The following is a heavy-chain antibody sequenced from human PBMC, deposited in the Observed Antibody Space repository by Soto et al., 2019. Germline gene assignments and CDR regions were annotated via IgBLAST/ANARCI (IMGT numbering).Heavy chain of an antibody. Sequence: SETLSLTCAVYGGSFSGYYWSWIRQPPGKGLEWIGEINHSGSTNYNPSLKSRVTISVDTSKNQFSLKLSSVTAADTAVYYCARFSYSSGYYYVRYFDYWGQGTLVTVSS. CDR2: INHSGST. CDR1: GGSFSGYY. CDR3: ARFSYSSGYYYVRYFDY. J-gene: IGHJ4*02. D-gene: IGHD3-22*01. V-gene: IGHV4-34*01.